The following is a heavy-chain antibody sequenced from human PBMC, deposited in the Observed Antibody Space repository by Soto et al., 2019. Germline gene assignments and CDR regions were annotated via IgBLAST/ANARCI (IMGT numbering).Heavy chain of an antibody. D-gene: IGHD6-19*01. CDR1: GFTFRSFV. J-gene: IGHJ6*02. Sequence: QVQLVESGGGVVQPGRSLRLSCAGSGFTFRSFVMHWVRQAPGKGLEWVTLISYDGSEKYYADSVKGRFTISRDNSKNTLSLQMNSLTTEDTAVYYCAREPIAVAGPHTYYYYYGMDVWGQGTTVTVSS. CDR3: AREPIAVAGPHTYYYYYGMDV. CDR2: ISYDGSEK. V-gene: IGHV3-30-3*01.